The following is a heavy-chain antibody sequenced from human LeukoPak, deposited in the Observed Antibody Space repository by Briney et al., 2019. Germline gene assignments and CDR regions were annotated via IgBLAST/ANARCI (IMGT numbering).Heavy chain of an antibody. V-gene: IGHV4-4*07. Sequence: PSETLSLTCTVSGGSISSYYWSWIRQPAGKGLEWIGRIYTSGSTNYNPSLKSRVTMSVDTSENQFSLKLSSVTAADTAVYYCARDYDYVWGSYPFDYWGQGTLVTVSS. CDR2: IYTSGST. J-gene: IGHJ4*02. D-gene: IGHD3-16*02. CDR1: GGSISSYY. CDR3: ARDYDYVWGSYPFDY.